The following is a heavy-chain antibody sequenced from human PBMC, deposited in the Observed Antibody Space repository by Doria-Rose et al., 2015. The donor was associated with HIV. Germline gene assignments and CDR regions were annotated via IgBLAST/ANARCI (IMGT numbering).Heavy chain of an antibody. CDR2: IFSDDER. Sequence: QVQLVQSGPVLVKPTETLTLTRTVSGVSLSSPGMGVSWIRQPPGKALEWLAHIFSDDERSYKTSLKSRLTISRGTSKSQVVLTMTDMDPVDTATYYCARIKSSRWYHKYYFDFWGQGTLVIVSA. CDR1: GVSLSSPGMG. CDR3: ARIKSSRWYHKYYFDF. V-gene: IGHV2-26*01. J-gene: IGHJ4*02. D-gene: IGHD6-13*01.